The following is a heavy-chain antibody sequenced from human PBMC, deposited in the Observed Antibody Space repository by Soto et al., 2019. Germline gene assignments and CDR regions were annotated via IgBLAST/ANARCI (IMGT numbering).Heavy chain of an antibody. Sequence: PGGSLRLSCVASGFTFSSYSMNWVRQAPGKGLEWVSSISSSSSYIYYADSVKGRFTISRDNAKNSLYLQMNSLRAEDTAVYYCARDKAVVPAAISGFFNWFDPWGQGTLVTVSS. D-gene: IGHD2-2*01. CDR3: ARDKAVVPAAISGFFNWFDP. CDR2: ISSSSSYI. V-gene: IGHV3-21*01. CDR1: GFTFSSYS. J-gene: IGHJ5*02.